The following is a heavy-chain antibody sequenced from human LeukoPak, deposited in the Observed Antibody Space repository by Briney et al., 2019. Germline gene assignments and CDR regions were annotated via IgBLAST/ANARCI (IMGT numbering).Heavy chain of an antibody. J-gene: IGHJ4*02. V-gene: IGHV3-33*01. CDR1: GFTFSSYG. CDR2: IGYDGSNK. CDR3: ARSGVLLWFGELSPPDY. D-gene: IGHD3-10*01. Sequence: PGRSLRLSCAASGFTFSSYGMHWVRQAPGKGLEWVAVIGYDGSNKYYADSVKGRFTISRDNSKNTLYLQMNSLRAEDTAVYYCARSGVLLWFGELSPPDYWGQGTLVTVSS.